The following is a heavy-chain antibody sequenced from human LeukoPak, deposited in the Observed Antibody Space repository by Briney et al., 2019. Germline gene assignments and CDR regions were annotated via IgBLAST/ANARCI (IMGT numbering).Heavy chain of an antibody. CDR3: ARGRGTGITIFGVAPNWFDP. V-gene: IGHV1-8*01. CDR1: GYTFTSYD. Sequence: ASVKVSCKASGYTFTSYDINWVRQATGQGLEWTGWMNPNSGNTGYAQKFQGRVTMTRNTSISTAYMELSSLRSEDTAVYYCARGRGTGITIFGVAPNWFDPWGQGTLVTVSS. J-gene: IGHJ5*02. D-gene: IGHD3-3*01. CDR2: MNPNSGNT.